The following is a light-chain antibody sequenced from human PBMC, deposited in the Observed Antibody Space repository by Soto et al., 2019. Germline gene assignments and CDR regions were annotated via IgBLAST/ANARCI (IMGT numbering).Light chain of an antibody. V-gene: IGKV4-1*01. CDR2: WGS. CDR1: QSILYSSNNKIY. J-gene: IGKJ1*01. Sequence: HSPASLAVSLGVRAPFNCKSRQSILYSSNNKIYLAWYHQKPGQPPTVLIYWGSTRESGVLDRLSGSGSGTDFTLTIISLQAEDVAVDYCHQYYNIPGTFGQGTKVDIK. CDR3: HQYYNIPGT.